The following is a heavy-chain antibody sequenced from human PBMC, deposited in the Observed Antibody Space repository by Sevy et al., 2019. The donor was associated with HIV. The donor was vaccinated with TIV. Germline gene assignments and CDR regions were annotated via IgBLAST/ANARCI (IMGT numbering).Heavy chain of an antibody. V-gene: IGHV3-15*01. Sequence: GGSLRLSCAASGFTFSNAWMSWVRQAPGKGLEWVGRIKSKTDGGTTDYAAPVKGRFTISRDDSKNTLYLQMNSLKTEDTAVYYCITASYSGYELYYYYYGMDVWGQGTTVTVSS. J-gene: IGHJ6*02. D-gene: IGHD5-12*01. CDR1: GFTFSNAW. CDR3: ITASYSGYELYYYYYGMDV. CDR2: IKSKTDGGTT.